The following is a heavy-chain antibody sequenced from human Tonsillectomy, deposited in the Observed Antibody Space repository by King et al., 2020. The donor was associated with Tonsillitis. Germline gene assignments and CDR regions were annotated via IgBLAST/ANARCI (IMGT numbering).Heavy chain of an antibody. V-gene: IGHV3-21*01. CDR2: ISSSSSYI. Sequence: VQLVESGGGLVKPGGSLRLSCAASGFTFSSYSMNWVRQAPGKGLEWVSSISSSSSYIYYADSVKGRFTISRDNAKYSLYLQMNSLRAEDTAVYYCASGDGSGWYGGAFDIWGQGTMVPVSS. CDR1: GFTFSSYS. J-gene: IGHJ3*02. D-gene: IGHD6-19*01. CDR3: ASGDGSGWYGGAFDI.